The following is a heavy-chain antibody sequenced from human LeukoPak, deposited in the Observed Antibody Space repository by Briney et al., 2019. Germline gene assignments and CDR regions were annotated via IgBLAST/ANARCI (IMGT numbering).Heavy chain of an antibody. D-gene: IGHD1-1*01. Sequence: PGRSLRLSCAASGFTFDDYAMHWVRQVPGKGLEWVSGISWNSGSIGYADSVKGRFTISRDNAKNSLYLQMNSLRVEDTAVYYCARDLQGNTTGPGEYWGQGTLVTVSS. CDR1: GFTFDDYA. V-gene: IGHV3-9*01. CDR3: ARDLQGNTTGPGEY. CDR2: ISWNSGSI. J-gene: IGHJ4*02.